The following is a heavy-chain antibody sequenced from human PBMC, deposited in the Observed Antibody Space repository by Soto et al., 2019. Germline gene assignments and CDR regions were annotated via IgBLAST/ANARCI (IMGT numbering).Heavy chain of an antibody. CDR2: VFLGDSDA. CDR1: GGTLSDQW. Sequence: ESLKVSFKGSGGTLSDQWIAWVRHTPDKGLEWIGFVFLGDSDARYSPAFQGQVAMSADRSGTYLQWSRLKASDTGIYYCARRRGRCSDGVCYSWWFDPWGQGTRVTVPS. V-gene: IGHV5-51*01. J-gene: IGHJ5*02. D-gene: IGHD2-8*01. CDR3: ARRRGRCSDGVCYSWWFDP.